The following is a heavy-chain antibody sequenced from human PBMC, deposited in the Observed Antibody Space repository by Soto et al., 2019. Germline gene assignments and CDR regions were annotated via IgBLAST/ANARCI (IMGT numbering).Heavy chain of an antibody. V-gene: IGHV6-1*01. CDR3: ARNLCPPNTIFGVFIPAYGMDV. CDR1: WDSVSSNSAA. D-gene: IGHD3-3*01. Sequence: PSHTLSLTCAISWDSVSSNSAAWNWIRQSPSRGLEWLGRTYYRSKWYNDYAVSVKSRITIXXDTSKNQFSMQMKSVTPEDTAVYYCARNLCPPNTIFGVFIPAYGMDVWGQGTTVTVSS. CDR2: TYYRSKWYN. J-gene: IGHJ6*02.